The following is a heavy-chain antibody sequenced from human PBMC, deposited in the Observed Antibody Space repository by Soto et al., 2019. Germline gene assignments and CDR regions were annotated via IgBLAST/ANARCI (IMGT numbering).Heavy chain of an antibody. D-gene: IGHD3-10*01. CDR2: ISGSGDSK. CDR3: AKRAYGSDFDY. J-gene: IGHJ4*02. Sequence: GGSLRLSCAASGFTFSSYAMSWVRQAPGKGLEWVSVISGSGDSKYYADSVKGRFTISRDNSKNTLYLQMNSLRVEDTAVYYCAKRAYGSDFDYWGQGTLVTVSS. V-gene: IGHV3-23*01. CDR1: GFTFSSYA.